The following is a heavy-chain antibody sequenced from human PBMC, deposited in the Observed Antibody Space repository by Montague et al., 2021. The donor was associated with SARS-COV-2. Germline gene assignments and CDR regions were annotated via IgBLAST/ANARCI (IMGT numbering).Heavy chain of an antibody. CDR2: IYYSGGT. V-gene: IGHV4-59*01. CDR3: ARGASELPS. D-gene: IGHD3-10*01. CDR1: GGSMSGYH. Sequence: SETLSLTCTVSGGSMSGYHWSWIRQPPGKGLEWIGYIYYSGGTNYNPSLKSRVTISVDTSKNQFSLKLNSMTAADTAVYYCARGASELPSWGQGALVTVSS. J-gene: IGHJ5*02.